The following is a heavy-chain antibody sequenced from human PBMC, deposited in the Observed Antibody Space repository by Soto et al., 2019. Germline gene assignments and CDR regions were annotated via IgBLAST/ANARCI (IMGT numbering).Heavy chain of an antibody. CDR2: IDESGDS. D-gene: IGHD3-3*01. J-gene: IGHJ5*02. CDR3: ATRITVFGLLIPPFDP. V-gene: IGHV4-39*07. Sequence: SETLSLTCTVSGGPIRSSSHYWGWIRQSPGTGLEWIGSIDESGDSYYNPSLKSRVTMSVDTSKNQFSLRLSSVTAADTAIYYCATRITVFGLLIPPFDPWGQGTQVTVSS. CDR1: GGPIRSSSHY.